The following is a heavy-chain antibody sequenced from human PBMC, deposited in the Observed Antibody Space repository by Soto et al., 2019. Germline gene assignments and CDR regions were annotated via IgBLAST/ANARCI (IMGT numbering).Heavy chain of an antibody. D-gene: IGHD5-12*01. CDR1: GFTVSSSNY. CDR2: IYTGGTT. V-gene: IGHV3-53*01. J-gene: IGHJ4*02. CDR3: HGYGY. Sequence: EVPLVESGGGLIQPGGSLRLSCVVSGFTVSSSNYMSWVRQAPGKGLEWVSVIYTGGTTYYADSVKGRFTISRDNSKNTLYLQMNSLRAEDTAVYYCHGYGYWGQGTLVTVSS.